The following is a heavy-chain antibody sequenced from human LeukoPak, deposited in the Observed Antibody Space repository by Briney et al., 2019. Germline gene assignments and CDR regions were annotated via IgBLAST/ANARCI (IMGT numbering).Heavy chain of an antibody. CDR1: DNSISSYY. Sequence: KPSETPSLTCTVSDNSISSYYWSWIRQPPGKGLEWIGYIYYSGSTNYNPSLKSRVTMSVDTSKNQFSLKLSSVTAADTAVYYCAGGGGRITFGLWGQGTLVTVSS. J-gene: IGHJ5*02. D-gene: IGHD1-14*01. CDR3: AGGGGRITFGL. CDR2: IYYSGST. V-gene: IGHV4-59*01.